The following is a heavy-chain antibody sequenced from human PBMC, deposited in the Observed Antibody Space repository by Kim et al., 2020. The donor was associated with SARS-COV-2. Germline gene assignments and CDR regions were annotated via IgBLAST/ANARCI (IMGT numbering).Heavy chain of an antibody. V-gene: IGHV4-34*01. CDR1: GGSFSGYY. Sequence: SETLSLTCAVYGGSFSGYYWSWIRQPPGKGLEWIGEINHSGSTNYNPSLKSRVTISVDTSKNQFSLKLSSVTAADTAVYYCANLLPPKIQLGMDVWGKGTTVTVSS. CDR2: INHSGST. CDR3: ANLLPPKIQLGMDV. D-gene: IGHD5-18*01. J-gene: IGHJ6*03.